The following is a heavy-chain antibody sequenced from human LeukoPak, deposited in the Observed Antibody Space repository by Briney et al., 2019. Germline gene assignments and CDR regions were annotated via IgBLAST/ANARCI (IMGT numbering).Heavy chain of an antibody. CDR1: GFSVRDSY. J-gene: IGHJ6*03. CDR2: IYSGGRT. V-gene: IGHV3-53*01. Sequence: GGSLRLSCTASGFSVRDSYMSWVRQAPGKGLEWVSVIYSGGRTYYADCVRGRSTISRDDSDNTLYLQMTSLRPEDTALYYCAKEGQQERDHRTYFLYYMDVWGSGTTVTVSS. CDR3: AKEGQQERDHRTYFLYYMDV. D-gene: IGHD6-13*01.